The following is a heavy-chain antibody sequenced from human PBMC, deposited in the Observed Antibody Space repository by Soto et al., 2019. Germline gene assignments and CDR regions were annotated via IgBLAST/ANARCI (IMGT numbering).Heavy chain of an antibody. CDR1: GFTFSGYG. Sequence: QVQLVESGGGVVQPGRSLRLSCAASGFTFSGYGMHWVRQAPGKGVEWVAVISYDGSNKYYADSVKGRFTISRDNSKNTLYLQMNSLRAEDTAVYYCAKDWGIAVAGTSSYGMDVWGQGTTVTVSS. CDR3: AKDWGIAVAGTSSYGMDV. V-gene: IGHV3-30*18. J-gene: IGHJ6*02. D-gene: IGHD6-19*01. CDR2: ISYDGSNK.